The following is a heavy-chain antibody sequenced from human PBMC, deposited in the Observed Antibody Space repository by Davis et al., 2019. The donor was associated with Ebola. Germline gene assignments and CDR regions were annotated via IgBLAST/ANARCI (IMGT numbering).Heavy chain of an antibody. Sequence: GESLKISCAASGFTFSSYDMHWVRQATGKGLEWVSAFGTAGDPYYPGSVKGRFTISRDNSKKTLYLQMNSLRAEDTAVYYCAKKHGYHYSTHYWGQGTLVTVSS. CDR2: FGTAGDP. J-gene: IGHJ4*02. D-gene: IGHD5-24*01. CDR3: AKKHGYHYSTHY. CDR1: GFTFSSYD. V-gene: IGHV3-13*05.